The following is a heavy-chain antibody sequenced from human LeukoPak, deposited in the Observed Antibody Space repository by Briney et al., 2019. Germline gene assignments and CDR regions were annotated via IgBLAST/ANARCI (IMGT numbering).Heavy chain of an antibody. D-gene: IGHD2-15*01. CDR1: GFTFSSYS. CDR3: ARDRGAATGIRKGYYYGMDV. J-gene: IGHJ6*02. V-gene: IGHV3-21*01. CDR2: ISSSSSYI. Sequence: GGSLRLSCAASGFTFSSYSMNWVRQAPGKGLEWVSSISSSSSYIYYADSVKGRFTISRDNAKNSLYLQMNSLRAEDTAVYYRARDRGAATGIRKGYYYGMDVWGQGTTVTVSS.